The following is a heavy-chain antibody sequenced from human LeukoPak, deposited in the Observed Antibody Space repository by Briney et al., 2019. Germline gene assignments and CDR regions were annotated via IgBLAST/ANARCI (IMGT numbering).Heavy chain of an antibody. V-gene: IGHV1-69*04. D-gene: IGHD5-12*01. CDR1: GGTFSSCA. J-gene: IGHJ3*02. CDR3: ARLDNSGYDLSGAFDI. Sequence: SVKVSCKASGGTFSSCAISWVRQAPGQGLEWMGRIIPILGIANYAQKFQGRVTITADKSTSTAYMELSSLRSEDTAVYYCARLDNSGYDLSGAFDIWGQGTMVTVSS. CDR2: IIPILGIA.